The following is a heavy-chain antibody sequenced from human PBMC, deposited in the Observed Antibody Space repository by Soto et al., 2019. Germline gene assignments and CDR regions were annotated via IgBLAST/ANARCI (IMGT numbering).Heavy chain of an antibody. D-gene: IGHD3-22*01. CDR1: GFTFSSYA. Sequence: EVQLLESGGGLVQPGGSLRLSCAASGFTFSSYAMSWVRQAPGKGLEWVSAISGSGGSTYYADSVKGRFTISRDNSKNTLYQQMNSLRAEDTAVYYCAKEVRSMIVVVITSFDYWGQGTLVTVSS. CDR2: ISGSGGST. V-gene: IGHV3-23*01. J-gene: IGHJ4*02. CDR3: AKEVRSMIVVVITSFDY.